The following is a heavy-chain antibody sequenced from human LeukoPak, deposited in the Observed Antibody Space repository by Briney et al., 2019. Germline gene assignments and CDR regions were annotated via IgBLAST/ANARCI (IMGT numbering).Heavy chain of an antibody. D-gene: IGHD3-16*02. Sequence: SQTLSLTCTVSGGSISSGDYYWSWIRQPPGKGLEWIGYIYYSGSTYYNPSLKSRVTISVDTSKNQFSLKLSSVTAADTAVYYCARSWSFGGVIVDNWFDPWGQGTLVTVSS. J-gene: IGHJ5*02. CDR2: IYYSGST. CDR1: GGSISSGDYY. V-gene: IGHV4-30-4*01. CDR3: ARSWSFGGVIVDNWFDP.